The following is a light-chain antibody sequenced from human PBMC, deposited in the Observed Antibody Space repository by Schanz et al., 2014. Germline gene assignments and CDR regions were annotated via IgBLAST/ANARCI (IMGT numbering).Light chain of an antibody. Sequence: DIVMPQSPLSLPVTPGAPASISCRSSQSLLYRNGYNYLDWYLQKPGQSPQLLIYLGSNRASGVPDRFSASVSGTDFTLKISGVEAEDVGVYYCMQALQAPRTFGQGTKLEIK. V-gene: IGKV2-28*01. CDR1: QSLLYRNGYNY. CDR3: MQALQAPRT. CDR2: LGS. J-gene: IGKJ2*01.